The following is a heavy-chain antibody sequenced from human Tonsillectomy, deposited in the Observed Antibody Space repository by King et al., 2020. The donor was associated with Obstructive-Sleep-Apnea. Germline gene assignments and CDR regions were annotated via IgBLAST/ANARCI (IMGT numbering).Heavy chain of an antibody. CDR1: GFTFSSYS. CDR2: ISSSSSYI. CDR3: ASLDCSSTSCYVDY. Sequence: VQLVESGGGLVKPGGSLRLSCAASGFTFSSYSMNWVRQAPGKGLEWVSSISSSSSYIYYADSVKGRFTISRDNAKNSLYLQMNSLRAEDTGGYYCASLDCSSTSCYVDYWGQGTLVTVSS. D-gene: IGHD2-2*01. J-gene: IGHJ4*02. V-gene: IGHV3-21*01.